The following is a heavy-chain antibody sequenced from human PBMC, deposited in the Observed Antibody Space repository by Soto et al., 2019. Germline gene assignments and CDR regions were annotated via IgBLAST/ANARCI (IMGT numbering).Heavy chain of an antibody. CDR1: GFTFSSYA. V-gene: IGHV3-30-3*01. J-gene: IGHJ4*02. CDR2: ISYDGSNK. D-gene: IGHD7-27*01. CDR3: ARDPSRQPWGYFYY. Sequence: QVQLVESGGGVVQPGRSLRLSCAASGFTFSSYAMHWVRQAPGKGLEWVAVISYDGSNKYYADSVKGRFTISRDNSKNTLYLQMNSLRAEDTAVYYCARDPSRQPWGYFYYWGQGTLVTVSS.